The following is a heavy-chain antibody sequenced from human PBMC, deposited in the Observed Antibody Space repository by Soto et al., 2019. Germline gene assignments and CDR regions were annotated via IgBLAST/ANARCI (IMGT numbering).Heavy chain of an antibody. D-gene: IGHD3-16*01. V-gene: IGHV4-61*01. CDR3: AIFTGTTPAYTSLD. CDR2: IYYSGNT. CDR1: GGSVSSVSYY. Sequence: SETLSLTCTVSGGSVSSVSYYWSWIRQPPGKGLEWIGYIYYSGNTNYNPSLKSRVTISVDTSKNQFSLKLTSVTAADTAVYYCAIFTGTTPAYTSLDCGPGTLVTVCS. J-gene: IGHJ4*02.